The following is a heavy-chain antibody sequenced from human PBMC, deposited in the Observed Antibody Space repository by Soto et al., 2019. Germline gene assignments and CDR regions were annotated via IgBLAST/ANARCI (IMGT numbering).Heavy chain of an antibody. CDR3: ARDQATDFDY. CDR1: GFTFSSYA. Sequence: SLRLSCAASGFTFSSYAMHWVRQAPGKGLEWVAVISYDGSNKYYADSVKGRFTISRDNSKNTLYLQMNSLRAEDTAVYYCARDQATDFDYWGQGTLVTVSS. J-gene: IGHJ4*02. V-gene: IGHV3-30-3*01. CDR2: ISYDGSNK. D-gene: IGHD5-12*01.